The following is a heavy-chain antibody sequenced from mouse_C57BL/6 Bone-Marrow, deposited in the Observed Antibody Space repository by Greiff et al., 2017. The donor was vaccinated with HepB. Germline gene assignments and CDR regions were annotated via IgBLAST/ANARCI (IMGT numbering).Heavy chain of an antibody. CDR2: ISYDGSN. D-gene: IGHD1-1*01. CDR1: GYSITSGYY. J-gene: IGHJ2*01. V-gene: IGHV3-6*01. Sequence: ESGPGLVKPSQSLSLTCSVTGYSITSGYYWNWIRQFPGNKLEWMGYISYDGSNNYNPSLKNRISITRDTSKNQFFLKLNSVTTEDTATYYCAREITTVVAGNFDYWGQGTTLTVSS. CDR3: AREITTVVAGNFDY.